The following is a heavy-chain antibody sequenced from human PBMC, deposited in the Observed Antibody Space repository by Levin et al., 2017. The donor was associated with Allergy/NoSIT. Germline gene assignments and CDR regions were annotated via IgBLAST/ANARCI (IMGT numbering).Heavy chain of an antibody. CDR2: ISGSGGNT. CDR1: GFTFSSFA. Sequence: GESLKISCAASGFTFSSFAINWVRQAPGKGLEWVSTISGSGGNTYYADSVKGRFTISRDNSKNTLYLQMDSLRAEDTAVYYCAKDRGTLIPIAGDYWGQGTLGTVSS. J-gene: IGHJ4*02. D-gene: IGHD2-21*01. CDR3: AKDRGTLIPIAGDY. V-gene: IGHV3-23*01.